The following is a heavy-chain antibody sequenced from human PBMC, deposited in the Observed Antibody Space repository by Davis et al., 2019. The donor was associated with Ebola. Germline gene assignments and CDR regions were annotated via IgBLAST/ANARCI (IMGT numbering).Heavy chain of an antibody. J-gene: IGHJ6*02. Sequence: HTGGSLRLSCAASGFTFSSYWMHWVRQAPGKGLVWVSRINSDGSSTSYADSAKGRFTISRDNAKNTLYLQMNSLRAEDTAVYYCARALVVVPAATYYYYYYGMDVWGQGTTVTVSS. CDR3: ARALVVVPAATYYYYYYGMDV. CDR2: INSDGSST. CDR1: GFTFSSYW. D-gene: IGHD2-2*01. V-gene: IGHV3-74*01.